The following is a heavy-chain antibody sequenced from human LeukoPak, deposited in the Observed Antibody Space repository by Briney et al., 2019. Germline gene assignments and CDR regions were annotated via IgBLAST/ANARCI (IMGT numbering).Heavy chain of an antibody. V-gene: IGHV4-59*01. D-gene: IGHD4-17*01. J-gene: IGHJ4*02. CDR1: GGSISVYY. CDR3: VRAGVYGDYAFDS. CDR2: IYYTGST. Sequence: SETLSLSCIVSGGSISVYYWTWIRQPPGKGLEWVGFIYYTGSTNYNPSLKSRVTMSLVTSQNQFSLKLKSVPAADTAVYYCVRAGVYGDYAFDSWGQGTLVTVSS.